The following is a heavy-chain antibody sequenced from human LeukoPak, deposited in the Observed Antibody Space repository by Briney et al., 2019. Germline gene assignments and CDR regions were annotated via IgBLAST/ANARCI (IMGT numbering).Heavy chain of an antibody. J-gene: IGHJ4*01. CDR1: GYTFSNYG. Sequence: WASVKVSCKTSGYTFSNYGISWVRQAPGQGLEWMGWITAYNGNRLYAQRFQGRITLTTDTSTSTSYVELRSLEYDDTAIYYCARDNDKVVDHWGQGTLVTVSS. D-gene: IGHD1-1*01. CDR3: ARDNDKVVDH. V-gene: IGHV1-18*01. CDR2: ITAYNGNR.